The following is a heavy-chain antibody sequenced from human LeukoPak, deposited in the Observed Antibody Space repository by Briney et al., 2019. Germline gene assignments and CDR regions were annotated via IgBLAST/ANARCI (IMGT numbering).Heavy chain of an antibody. V-gene: IGHV1-46*01. CDR2: INPSGGST. CDR3: ASRKLGNDY. Sequence: ASVKVSCKASGYTFTNYYIHWVRQAPGQGLEWMGIINPSGGSTNYAQKFQDRLTMTRDTSTSTVYMELSSLRSEDTAVYYCASRKLGNDYWGQGTLVTVSS. J-gene: IGHJ4*02. CDR1: GYTFTNYY. D-gene: IGHD7-27*01.